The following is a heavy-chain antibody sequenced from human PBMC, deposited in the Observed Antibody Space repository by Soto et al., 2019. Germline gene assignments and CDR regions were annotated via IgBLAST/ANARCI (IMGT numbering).Heavy chain of an antibody. Sequence: QVQLQESGPGLVKPSETLSLTCTVSGGSISSYYWSWIRQPPGKGLEWIGYIYYSGSTNYNPSLKSRVTLSVDTSKNQFSLKLSSVTAADTAVYYCARRCGGSCYGAFDIWGQGTMVTVSS. D-gene: IGHD2-15*01. CDR1: GGSISSYY. CDR3: ARRCGGSCYGAFDI. CDR2: IYYSGST. V-gene: IGHV4-59*08. J-gene: IGHJ3*02.